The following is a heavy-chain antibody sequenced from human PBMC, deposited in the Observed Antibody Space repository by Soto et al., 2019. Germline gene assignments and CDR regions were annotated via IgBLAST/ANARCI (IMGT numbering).Heavy chain of an antibody. CDR1: GYTFTKFH. J-gene: IGHJ4*02. D-gene: IGHD2-21*01. Sequence: ASVKVSCKASGYTFTKFHLHWVRLAPGQGLEWMGMIAPSGGSTSYAQKFQGRVTMTRDTSTSTVYMELSSLRSEDTAVYYCARGPIAMYYFDYWGLGTLVTVSS. CDR3: ARGPIAMYYFDY. V-gene: IGHV1-46*01. CDR2: IAPSGGST.